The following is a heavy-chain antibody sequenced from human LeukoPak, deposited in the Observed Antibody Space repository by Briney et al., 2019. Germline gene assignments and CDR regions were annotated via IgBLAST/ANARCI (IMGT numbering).Heavy chain of an antibody. V-gene: IGHV3-66*01. CDR3: ARDSSVVPFDY. CDR1: GFTVSSNY. J-gene: IGHJ4*02. D-gene: IGHD2-2*01. CDR2: IYSGGST. Sequence: GGSLRLSCAASGFTVSSNYMSWVRQAPGKGLEWVSVIYSGGSTYYADSVKGRFTISRDNSKNTLYLQMNSLRAEDTAVYYCARDSSVVPFDYWSQGTLVTVSS.